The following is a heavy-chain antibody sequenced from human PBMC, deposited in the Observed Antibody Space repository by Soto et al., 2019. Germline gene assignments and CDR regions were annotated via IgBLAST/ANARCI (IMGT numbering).Heavy chain of an antibody. CDR3: ASGHYGGHGLDV. D-gene: IGHD4-17*01. Sequence: QLQLQESGSGLVNPSQTLSLTCAVIDGALSSGGDAWTWIGQPPGKGLEWSGHLYLTGISYYNTDHKSRVTLSVHRSMNQFSLTMSSVTAADTAVYYCASGHYGGHGLDVWGQGTTVTVSS. J-gene: IGHJ6*02. CDR2: LYLTGIS. V-gene: IGHV4-30-2*01. CDR1: DGALSSGGDA.